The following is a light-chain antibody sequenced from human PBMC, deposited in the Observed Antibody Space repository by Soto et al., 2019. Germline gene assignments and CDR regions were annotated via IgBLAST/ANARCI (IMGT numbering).Light chain of an antibody. CDR3: QQYENSTIT. J-gene: IGKJ5*01. V-gene: IGKV3-20*01. CDR1: QSFXSF. Sequence: ILLSQSPGPLSLSPGERSTLSCRASQSFXSFLVWYQQKPGQAPRVLXDGASSRDTGIPDRFSGTGSETDFTLTISRLEPEYFAVYYCQQYENSTITFGQGTRLEIK. CDR2: GAS.